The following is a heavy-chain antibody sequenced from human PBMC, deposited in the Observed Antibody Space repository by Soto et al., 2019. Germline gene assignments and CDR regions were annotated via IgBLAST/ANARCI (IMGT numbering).Heavy chain of an antibody. J-gene: IGHJ4*02. V-gene: IGHV4-61*01. D-gene: IGHD1-26*01. CDR3: ARAPVSGSYCFDF. Sequence: PSETLSLTCTVSGGSVSSGNYYWSWIRQPPGKGLECIGYIFHTGTTNYNPSLKSRVTISLDTSMNQFSLKLSSVTPADTAVYYCARAPVSGSYCFDFWGQGTPVTVSS. CDR2: IFHTGTT. CDR1: GGSVSSGNYY.